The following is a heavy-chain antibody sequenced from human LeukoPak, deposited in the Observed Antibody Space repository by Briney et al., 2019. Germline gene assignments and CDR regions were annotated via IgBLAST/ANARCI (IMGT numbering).Heavy chain of an antibody. Sequence: GGSLRLSCEASGFTFSSYAMSWVRQAPGKGLEWVSAISGSGGSTYYADSVKGRFTISRDNSKNTLYLQMSSLRAEDTAVYYCAKGLLLWFGELFGPGDYWGQGTLVTVSS. CDR1: GFTFSSYA. D-gene: IGHD3-10*01. CDR3: AKGLLLWFGELFGPGDY. J-gene: IGHJ4*02. V-gene: IGHV3-23*01. CDR2: ISGSGGST.